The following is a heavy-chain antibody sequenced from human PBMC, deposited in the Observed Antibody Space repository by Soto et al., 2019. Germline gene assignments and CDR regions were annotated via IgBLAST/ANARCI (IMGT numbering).Heavy chain of an antibody. CDR1: GFTFSSYA. Sequence: ESGGGLVQPGGSLRLSCAASGFTFSSYAMSWVRQAPGKGLEWVSAISGSGGSTYYADSVKGRFTISRDNSKNTLYLQMNSLRAEDTAVYYCAKVMADYYDSSGYPSTSYGMDVWGQGTTVTVSS. D-gene: IGHD3-22*01. CDR3: AKVMADYYDSSGYPSTSYGMDV. CDR2: ISGSGGST. V-gene: IGHV3-23*01. J-gene: IGHJ6*02.